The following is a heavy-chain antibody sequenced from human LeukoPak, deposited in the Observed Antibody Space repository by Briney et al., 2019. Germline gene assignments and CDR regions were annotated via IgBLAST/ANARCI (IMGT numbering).Heavy chain of an antibody. Sequence: SSETLSLTCAVYGGSFSGYYWSWIRQSAGKGLECIGYIHYTGSTNYNPSLKSRVTISVETSKNQFSLKLKSVTAADTAVYYCARGGYYGSGNDFRFDPWGQGTLVTVSS. D-gene: IGHD3-10*01. V-gene: IGHV4-59*01. J-gene: IGHJ5*02. CDR1: GGSFSGYY. CDR2: IHYTGST. CDR3: ARGGYYGSGNDFRFDP.